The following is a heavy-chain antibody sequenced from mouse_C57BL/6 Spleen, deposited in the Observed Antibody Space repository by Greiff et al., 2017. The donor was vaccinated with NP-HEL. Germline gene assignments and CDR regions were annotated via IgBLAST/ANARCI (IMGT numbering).Heavy chain of an antibody. J-gene: IGHJ2*01. D-gene: IGHD1-1*01. V-gene: IGHV1-64*01. CDR2: IHPNSGST. Sequence: QVQLKQPGAELVKPGASVKLSCKASGYTFTSYWMHWVKQRPGQGLEWIGMIHPNSGSTNYNEKFKSKATLTVDKSSSTAYMQLSSLTSEDSAVYYCARSHYYGSSSYYFDYWGQGTTLTVSS. CDR1: GYTFTSYW. CDR3: ARSHYYGSSSYYFDY.